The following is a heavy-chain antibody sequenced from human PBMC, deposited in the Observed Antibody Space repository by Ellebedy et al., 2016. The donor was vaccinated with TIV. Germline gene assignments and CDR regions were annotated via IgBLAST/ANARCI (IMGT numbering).Heavy chain of an antibody. Sequence: GESLKISCVASGFSFRSYWMSWVRQAPGKGLEWVANIYQDGSTQYYVDSVKGRFTISRDNAKNSLFLQMNSLRVEDAAVYYCARRGSYGDYAVQVNSWFVRWGRGTLVSVSS. CDR1: GFSFRSYW. CDR3: ARRGSYGDYAVQVNSWFVR. V-gene: IGHV3-7*01. J-gene: IGHJ5*02. D-gene: IGHD3-16*01. CDR2: IYQDGSTQ.